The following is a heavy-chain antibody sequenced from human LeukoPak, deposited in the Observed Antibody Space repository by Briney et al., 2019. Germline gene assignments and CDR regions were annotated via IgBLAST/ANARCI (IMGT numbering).Heavy chain of an antibody. CDR1: VFTFSDYY. V-gene: IGHV3-11*01. CDR2: IINSNSTI. J-gene: IGHJ6*02. Sequence: GGSLRLSCAASVFTFSDYYMSWLRQAPGKGLECVSYIINSNSTIYYAHSVKVPITISRYTAKSSLYLQMNSLRADETAVYYCASIGGYSMVRGGRYYYYGMDVWGQGTTVTVSS. D-gene: IGHD3-10*01. CDR3: ASIGGYSMVRGGRYYYYGMDV.